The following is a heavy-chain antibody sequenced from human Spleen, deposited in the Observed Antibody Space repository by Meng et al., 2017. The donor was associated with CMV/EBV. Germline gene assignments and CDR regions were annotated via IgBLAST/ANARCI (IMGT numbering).Heavy chain of an antibody. V-gene: IGHV5-51*01. J-gene: IGHJ6*02. Sequence: GGSLRLSCKGSGYSFTSYWIGWVRQMPGKGLEWMGIIYPGDSDTRYSPSFQGQVTISADKSISTAYLQWSSLKASDTAMYYCARDGGLTTVHSWYGLDVWGQGTTVTVSS. CDR1: GYSFTSYW. D-gene: IGHD4-11*01. CDR3: ARDGGLTTVHSWYGLDV. CDR2: IYPGDSDT.